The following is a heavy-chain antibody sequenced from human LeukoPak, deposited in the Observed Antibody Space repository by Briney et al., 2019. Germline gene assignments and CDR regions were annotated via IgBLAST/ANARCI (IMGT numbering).Heavy chain of an antibody. D-gene: IGHD3-3*01. CDR3: AREKGGLGIIRFLGMRGTFDI. CDR1: GYTFTSYY. CDR2: INPSGGST. V-gene: IGHV1-46*01. J-gene: IGHJ3*02. Sequence: ASLKLSCTASGYTFTSYYMHWVRQAPGQGLEWMGIINPSGGSTSYAQKFQGRVTMTRDMSTSTVYLELSSLRSEDTAVYYCAREKGGLGIIRFLGMRGTFDIWGQGTMVTVPS.